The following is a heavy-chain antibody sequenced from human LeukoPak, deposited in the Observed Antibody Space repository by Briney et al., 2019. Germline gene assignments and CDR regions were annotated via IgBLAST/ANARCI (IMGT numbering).Heavy chain of an antibody. J-gene: IGHJ4*02. D-gene: IGHD4-17*01. Sequence: ASVRVSCKASGYTFTSYGISWVRQAPGQGLEWMGWISVYNGNTNYAQKLQGRVTMTTDTSTSTVYMEVRSLRSDDTAVYYCARGKGNYGDPASFDYWGQGTLVTVSS. CDR3: ARGKGNYGDPASFDY. CDR2: ISVYNGNT. V-gene: IGHV1-18*01. CDR1: GYTFTSYG.